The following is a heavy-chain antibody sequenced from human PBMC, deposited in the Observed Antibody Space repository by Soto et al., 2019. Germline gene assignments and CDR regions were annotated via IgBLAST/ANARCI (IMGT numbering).Heavy chain of an antibody. Sequence: PSETLSLTCTVSGGSISSGGYYWSWIRHHPGKGLEWIGYICYSGSTFYSPSLKSRVTMSVDTAKNQFSLNLRSVTAADTAVYSCARVEYSSSWYRESHFDSWGQGTLVTVSS. J-gene: IGHJ4*02. D-gene: IGHD6-13*01. CDR3: ARVEYSSSWYRESHFDS. CDR1: GGSISSGGYY. V-gene: IGHV4-31*03. CDR2: ICYSGST.